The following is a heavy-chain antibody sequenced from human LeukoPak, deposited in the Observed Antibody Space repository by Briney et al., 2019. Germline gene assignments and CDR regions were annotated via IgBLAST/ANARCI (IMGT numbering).Heavy chain of an antibody. V-gene: IGHV4-34*01. CDR1: GGSFSGYY. Sequence: SETLSLTCAVYGGSFSGYYWSWIRQPPGKGLEWVGEINHSGSTNYNPSLKSRVTISVDTYKNQFSLQLSHVATADAAVYYCARGAWATRLGSWGLGHPVIVSS. CDR3: ARGAWATRLGS. D-gene: IGHD2-15*01. CDR2: INHSGST. J-gene: IGHJ4*02.